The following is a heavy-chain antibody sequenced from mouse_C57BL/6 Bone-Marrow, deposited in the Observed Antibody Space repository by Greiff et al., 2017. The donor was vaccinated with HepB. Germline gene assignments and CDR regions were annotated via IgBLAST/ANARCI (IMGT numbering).Heavy chain of an antibody. J-gene: IGHJ2*01. V-gene: IGHV5-6*01. CDR1: GFTFSSYG. CDR2: ISSGGSYT. CDR3: ARPTGY. Sequence: EVKVVESGGDLVKPGGSLKLSCAASGFTFSSYGMSWVRQTPDKRLEWVATISSGGSYTYYPDSVKGRFTISRDNAKNTLYLQMSSLKSEDTAMYYCARPTGYWGQGTTLTVSS.